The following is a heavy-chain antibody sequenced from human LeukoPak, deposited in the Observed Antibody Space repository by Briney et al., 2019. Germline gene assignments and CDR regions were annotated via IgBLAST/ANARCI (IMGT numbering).Heavy chain of an antibody. V-gene: IGHV1-18*01. J-gene: IGHJ4*02. CDR1: GGTFSSYA. Sequence: ASVKVSCKASGGTFSSYAISWVRQAPGQGLEWMGWISAYNGNTNYAQKLQGRVTMTTDTSTSTAYMELRSLRSDDTAVYYCARNQWELLHFDYWGQGTLVTVSS. CDR3: ARNQWELLHFDY. D-gene: IGHD1-26*01. CDR2: ISAYNGNT.